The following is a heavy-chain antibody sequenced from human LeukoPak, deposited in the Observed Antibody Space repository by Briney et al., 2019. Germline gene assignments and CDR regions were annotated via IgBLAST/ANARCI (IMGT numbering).Heavy chain of an antibody. CDR3: ASWTYYDYIWGSYFHREFDY. CDR1: GFTFSSYG. Sequence: GGSLRLSCAASGFTFSSYGMHWVRQAPGKGLEWVAFIRYDGGNKYYADSVKGRFTISRDNSKNTLYLQMNSLRAEDTAVYYCASWTYYDYIWGSYFHREFDYWGQGTLVTVSS. J-gene: IGHJ4*02. V-gene: IGHV3-30*02. CDR2: IRYDGGNK. D-gene: IGHD3-16*01.